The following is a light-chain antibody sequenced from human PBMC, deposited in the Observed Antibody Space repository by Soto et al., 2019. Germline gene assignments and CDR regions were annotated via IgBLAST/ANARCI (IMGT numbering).Light chain of an antibody. Sequence: QSALTQPASVSGSPGQSITISCTGTSSDIGSYNLVSWYQQNPGKAPKLIIYEVTERPSGVSSRFSGSKSGNTASLTISGLQAEDEADYYYCSYAGTPTFRYVFGAGTKLTVL. CDR3: CSYAGTPTFRYV. CDR1: SSDIGSYNL. CDR2: EVT. V-gene: IGLV2-23*02. J-gene: IGLJ1*01.